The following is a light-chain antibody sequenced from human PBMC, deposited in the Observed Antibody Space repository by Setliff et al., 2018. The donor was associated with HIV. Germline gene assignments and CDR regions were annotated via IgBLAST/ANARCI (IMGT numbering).Light chain of an antibody. V-gene: IGKV1-39*01. Sequence: DIQMTQSPSSLSASVGDRVTITCRASQSVRSHLNWYQQKPGRAPKLLISGASSLQSGVPSRFSGSGSGTDFTLTISSLQAEDVAVYYCQQYYITPLTFGGGTKV. J-gene: IGKJ4*01. CDR3: QQYYITPLT. CDR2: GAS. CDR1: QSVRSH.